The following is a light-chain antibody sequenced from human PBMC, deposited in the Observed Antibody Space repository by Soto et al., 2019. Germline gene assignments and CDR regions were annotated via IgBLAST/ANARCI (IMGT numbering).Light chain of an antibody. CDR3: QQSFTAPIT. Sequence: DIQMTQSPSSLSASVGDRVTVTCRTSQSISNHVNWYQQKPGEAPKLLSYGSSSLHYGVPSRFSGSGSGSAFTLTISSLKPEDSATYYCQQSFTAPITFGQGTRLEI. CDR1: QSISNH. CDR2: GSS. V-gene: IGKV1-39*01. J-gene: IGKJ5*01.